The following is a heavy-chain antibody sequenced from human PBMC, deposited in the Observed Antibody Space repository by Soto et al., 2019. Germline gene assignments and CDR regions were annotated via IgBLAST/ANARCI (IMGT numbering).Heavy chain of an antibody. CDR2: INHSGST. CDR1: GGSFSGYY. D-gene: IGHD3-10*01. J-gene: IGHJ4*02. V-gene: IGHV4-34*01. CDR3: ARETYGSGSLPYYFDY. Sequence: SQTLSLTCAVYGGSFSGYYWSWIRQPPGKGLEWIGEINHSGSTNYNPSLKSRVTISVDTSKNQFSLKLSSVTAADTAVYYCARETYGSGSLPYYFDYWGQGTLVTVSS.